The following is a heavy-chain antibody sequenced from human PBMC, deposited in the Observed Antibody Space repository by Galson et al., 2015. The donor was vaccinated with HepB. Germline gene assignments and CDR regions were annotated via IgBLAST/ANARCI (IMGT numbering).Heavy chain of an antibody. CDR2: ISGSGGST. Sequence: SLRLSCAASGFTFSSYAMSWVRQAPGKGLEWVSAISGSGGSTYYADSVKGRFTISRDNSKNTLYLQMNSLRAEDTAVYYCAKGNSGSYYGARGDYWGQGTLVTVSS. CDR1: GFTFSSYA. CDR3: AKGNSGSYYGARGDY. V-gene: IGHV3-23*01. D-gene: IGHD1-26*01. J-gene: IGHJ4*02.